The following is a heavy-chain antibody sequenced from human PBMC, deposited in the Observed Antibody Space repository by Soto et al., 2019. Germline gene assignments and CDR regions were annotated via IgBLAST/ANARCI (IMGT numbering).Heavy chain of an antibody. Sequence: SETLSLTCAVYGGSFSGYYWSWIRQPPGKGLEWIGEINHSGSTNYNPSLKSRVTISVDTSNNQFSLKLSSVTAADTAVYYCARGGCSSTSCYTRNWFDPWGQGTLVTVSS. CDR3: ARGGCSSTSCYTRNWFDP. J-gene: IGHJ5*02. CDR1: GGSFSGYY. D-gene: IGHD2-2*02. CDR2: INHSGST. V-gene: IGHV4-34*01.